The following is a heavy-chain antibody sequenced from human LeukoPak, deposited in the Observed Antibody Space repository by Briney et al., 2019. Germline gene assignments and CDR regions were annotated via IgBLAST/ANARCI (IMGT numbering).Heavy chain of an antibody. Sequence: GGSLRLSCAASGFTFSSYSMNWVRQAPGKGLEWVSPISGSSSYIYHADSVRGRFTISRDNAKNELYLQMDSLRAEDTAVYYCARDYDTSGYRAHQVDLWGQGTLVTVSS. J-gene: IGHJ4*02. CDR2: ISGSSSYI. CDR3: ARDYDTSGYRAHQVDL. V-gene: IGHV3-21*01. D-gene: IGHD5-12*01. CDR1: GFTFSSYS.